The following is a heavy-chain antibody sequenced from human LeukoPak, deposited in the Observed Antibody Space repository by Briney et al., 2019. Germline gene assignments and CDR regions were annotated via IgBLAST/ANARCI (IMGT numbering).Heavy chain of an antibody. CDR2: ISSSSTI. J-gene: IGHJ4*02. Sequence: GGSLRLSCAASGFTFSSYSMNWVRQAPGKGLEWVSYISSSSTIYYADSVKGRFTISRDNAKNSLYLQMNSLRAEDTAVYYCARRGTHFDYWGQGTLVTVSS. CDR1: GFTFSSYS. V-gene: IGHV3-48*01. CDR3: ARRGTHFDY.